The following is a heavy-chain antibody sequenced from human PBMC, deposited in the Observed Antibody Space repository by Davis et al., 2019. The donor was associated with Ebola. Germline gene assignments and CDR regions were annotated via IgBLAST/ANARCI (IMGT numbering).Heavy chain of an antibody. D-gene: IGHD4-11*01. J-gene: IGHJ6*04. CDR3: TPWKTTEGPVSYYGMDV. CDR2: IKSKTDGGTT. Sequence: PGGSLRLSCAASGFTFSNAWMTWVRQAPGKGLEWVGRIKSKTDGGTTEYAAPVRGRFTISRDDSKNTLYLQMNSLKTEGTAVYYCTPWKTTEGPVSYYGMDVWGKGTTVTVSS. V-gene: IGHV3-15*01. CDR1: GFTFSNAW.